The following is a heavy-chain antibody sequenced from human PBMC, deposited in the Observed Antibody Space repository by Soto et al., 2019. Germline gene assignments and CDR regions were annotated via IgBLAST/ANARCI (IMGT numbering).Heavy chain of an antibody. D-gene: IGHD3-3*01. CDR3: ARHNYDFWSGYYTPLAGKYYFDY. V-gene: IGHV4-59*08. CDR2: IYYSGST. J-gene: IGHJ4*02. Sequence: SETLSLTCTVSGGSISSYYWSWIRQPPGKGLEWIGYIYYSGSTNYNPSLKSRVTISVDTSKNQFSLKLSSVTAADTAVYYCARHNYDFWSGYYTPLAGKYYFDYWGQGTLVTVS. CDR1: GGSISSYY.